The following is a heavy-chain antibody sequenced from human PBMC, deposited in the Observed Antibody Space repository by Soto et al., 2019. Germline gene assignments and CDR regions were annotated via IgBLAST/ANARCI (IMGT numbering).Heavy chain of an antibody. V-gene: IGHV3-33*01. Sequence: QVQLVESGGGVVQPGRSLRLSCAASGFIFSTYGMHWVRQAPGKGLEWVAVIWYDGSNKYYADSVRGRFTISRDNSKNTPLLQLNSLRAEDTAVYYCARAVGSCAYGGQGTLYTVSS. CDR1: GFIFSTYG. D-gene: IGHD1-26*01. CDR3: ARAVGSCAY. CDR2: IWYDGSNK. J-gene: IGHJ4*02.